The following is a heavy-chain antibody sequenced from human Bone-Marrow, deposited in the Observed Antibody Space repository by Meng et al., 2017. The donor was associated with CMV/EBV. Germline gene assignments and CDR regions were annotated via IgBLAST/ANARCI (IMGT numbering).Heavy chain of an antibody. CDR1: GGTFSSYA. J-gene: IGHJ6*02. D-gene: IGHD3-10*01. V-gene: IGHV1-69*05. CDR2: IIPIFGTA. Sequence: SVKVSCKPSGGTFSSYAISWVRQAPGQGLEWMGGIIPIFGTANYAQKFQGRVTITTDESTSTAYMELSSLRSEDTAVYYCARDGSGSYYNKFAQGGSYGMDVWGQGTTVTVSS. CDR3: ARDGSGSYYNKFAQGGSYGMDV.